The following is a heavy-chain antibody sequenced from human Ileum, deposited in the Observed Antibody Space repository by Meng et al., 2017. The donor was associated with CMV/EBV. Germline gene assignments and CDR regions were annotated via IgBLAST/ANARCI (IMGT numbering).Heavy chain of an antibody. V-gene: IGHV7-4-1*02. D-gene: IGHD1-26*01. CDR2: IDNNTGNP. CDR1: GYTFTSNN. CDR3: ARDGLSGCYFDY. J-gene: IGHJ4*02. Sequence: QVHLVQSGSELKKPGASVKVSCKTSGYTFTSNNIIWVRQAPGQGPEWMGWIDNNTGNPTYAQGFTGRFVFSLDTSVNTAYLQISSLKAEDTAVYYCARDGLSGCYFDYWGQGTLVTVSS.